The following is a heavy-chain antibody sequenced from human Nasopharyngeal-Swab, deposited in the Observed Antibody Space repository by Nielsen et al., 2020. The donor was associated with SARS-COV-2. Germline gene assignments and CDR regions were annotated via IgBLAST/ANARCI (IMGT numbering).Heavy chain of an antibody. CDR2: IYYSGST. CDR1: GGSFSGYY. J-gene: IGHJ6*02. CDR3: ARSVRGCSGGSCYSVEDV. D-gene: IGHD2-15*01. V-gene: IGHV4-39*01. Sequence: SETLSLTCAVYGGSFSGYYWGWIRQPPGKGLEWIGSIYYSGSTYYNPSLKSRVTISVDTSKNQFSLKLSSVTAADTAVYYCARSVRGCSGGSCYSVEDVWGQGTTVTVSS.